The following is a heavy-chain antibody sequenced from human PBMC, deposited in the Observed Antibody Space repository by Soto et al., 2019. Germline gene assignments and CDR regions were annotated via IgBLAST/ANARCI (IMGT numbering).Heavy chain of an antibody. CDR1: GYAFTSYY. J-gene: IGHJ6*02. CDR2: INPSGGST. CDR3: ARGVMVRGVIYKINSRDYGMDV. Sequence: ASVKVSCKASGYAFTSYYMHWVRQAPGQGLEWMGIINPSGGSTSYAQKFQGRVTMTRDTSTSTVYMELSSLRSEDTAVYYCARGVMVRGVIYKINSRDYGMDVWGQGTTVTVSS. V-gene: IGHV1-46*01. D-gene: IGHD3-10*01.